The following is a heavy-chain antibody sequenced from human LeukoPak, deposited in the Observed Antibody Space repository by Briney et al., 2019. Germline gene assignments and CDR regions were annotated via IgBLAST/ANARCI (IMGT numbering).Heavy chain of an antibody. J-gene: IGHJ4*02. CDR2: IYYSGVT. CDR1: GGSISSSSYY. D-gene: IGHD6-19*01. V-gene: IGHV4-39*01. Sequence: PSETLSLTCTVSGGSISSSSYYWGWIRQPPGKGLEWIGSIYYSGVTYYNPSLKSRVTISVDTSKNQFSLKLSSVTASDTAVCYCARLALPGPIYYFDYWGQGTLVTVSS. CDR3: ARLALPGPIYYFDY.